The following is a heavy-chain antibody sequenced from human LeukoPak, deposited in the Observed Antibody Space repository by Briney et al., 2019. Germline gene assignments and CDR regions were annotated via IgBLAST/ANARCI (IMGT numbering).Heavy chain of an antibody. CDR2: ITANGGST. CDR3: VPGIGAAATGMYY. V-gene: IGHV3-64D*06. D-gene: IGHD6-13*01. CDR1: GFTFSNYV. Sequence: PGGSLRLSCSPSGFTFSNYVMNWVRQAPGKGQEYVSSITANGGSTYYADSVKGRFTISRDNSKNTLYLQLSSLRGDDTAVYYCVPGIGAAATGMYYWGQGIPVTVSS. J-gene: IGHJ4*02.